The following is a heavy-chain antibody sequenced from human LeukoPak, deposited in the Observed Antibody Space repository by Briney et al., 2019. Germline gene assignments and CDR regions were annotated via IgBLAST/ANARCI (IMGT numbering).Heavy chain of an antibody. Sequence: GGSLRLSCAASGFTFSNYWMSWVRQAPGRGLEWVANIQQDGSEKYYVDSVKGRFTISRDNAKNSLYLQMNSLRVEDTAVYYCAREGVFRAFDIWGQGTMVTVSS. D-gene: IGHD3-3*01. V-gene: IGHV3-7*01. J-gene: IGHJ3*02. CDR2: IQQDGSEK. CDR1: GFTFSNYW. CDR3: AREGVFRAFDI.